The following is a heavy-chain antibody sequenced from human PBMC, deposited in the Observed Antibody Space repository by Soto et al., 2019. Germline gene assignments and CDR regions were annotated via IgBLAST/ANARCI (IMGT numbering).Heavy chain of an antibody. V-gene: IGHV3-21*01. J-gene: IGHJ6*02. Sequence: PWGSLRLSCAASGFTFISYSMNFFRHSPFKGLEWVSSISSSSSYIYYADSVKGRFTISRDNAKNSLYLQMNSLRAEDTAVYYCARAGGDYRTLVSYYGMDVWGQGTTVTVSS. CDR2: ISSSSSYI. CDR1: GFTFISYS. CDR3: ARAGGDYRTLVSYYGMDV. D-gene: IGHD4-4*01.